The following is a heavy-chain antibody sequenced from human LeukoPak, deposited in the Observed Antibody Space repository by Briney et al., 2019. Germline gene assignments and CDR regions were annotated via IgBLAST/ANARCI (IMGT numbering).Heavy chain of an antibody. CDR1: GGSISSGDYY. CDR2: IYYSGST. D-gene: IGHD3-22*01. CDR3: ARVGYDSSGYYSDYFDY. Sequence: SETLSLTCTVPGGSISSGDYYWSWIRQPPGKGLEWLGYIYYSGSTYYNPSLKSRVTISVDTSKNQFSLKLSSVTAADTAVYYCARVGYDSSGYYSDYFDYWGQGTLVTVSS. V-gene: IGHV4-30-4*01. J-gene: IGHJ4*02.